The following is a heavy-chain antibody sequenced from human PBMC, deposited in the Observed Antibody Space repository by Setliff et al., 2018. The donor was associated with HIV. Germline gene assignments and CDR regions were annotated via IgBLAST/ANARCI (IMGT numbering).Heavy chain of an antibody. CDR3: AKDLVTTTGPDY. CDR2: ISNDGSHK. CDR1: GFAFSSTA. J-gene: IGHJ4*02. Sequence: GGSLRLSCAGSGFAFSSTAMHWVRQAPGKGLEWVAVISNDGSHKYYADSVKGRFTISRDNSKNTLYLQMNSLRAEDTAVYYCAKDLVTTTGPDYWGQGTLVTVSS. D-gene: IGHD1-1*01. V-gene: IGHV3-30*18.